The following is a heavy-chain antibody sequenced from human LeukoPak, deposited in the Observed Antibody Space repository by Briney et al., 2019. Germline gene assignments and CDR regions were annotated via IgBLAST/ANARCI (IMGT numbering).Heavy chain of an antibody. V-gene: IGHV3-64D*09. CDR1: GFTFSTYT. D-gene: IGHD4-17*01. CDR2: ISSKGGST. Sequence: PGGSLRLSCSASGFTFSTYTMHWVRQAPGKGLEYVSAISSKGGSTYYADSVKGRFTISRDNSKNTLYLQMSSLRAEDTAVYYCVRAVTREDYYYYDMDVWGQGTTVTVSS. CDR3: VRAVTREDYYYYDMDV. J-gene: IGHJ6*02.